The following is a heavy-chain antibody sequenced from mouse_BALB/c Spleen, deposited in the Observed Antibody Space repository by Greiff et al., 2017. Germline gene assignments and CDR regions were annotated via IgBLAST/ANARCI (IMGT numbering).Heavy chain of an antibody. CDR3: TRSRNYYGRERAWFAY. Sequence: EVQRQESGAELVKPGASVKLSCTASGFNIKDTYMHWVKQRPEQGLEWIGRIDPANGNTKYDPKFQGKATITADTSSNTAYLQLSSLTSEDTAVYYCTRSRNYYGRERAWFAYWGQGTLVTVSA. CDR2: IDPANGNT. J-gene: IGHJ3*01. V-gene: IGHV14-3*02. D-gene: IGHD1-1*01. CDR1: GFNIKDTY.